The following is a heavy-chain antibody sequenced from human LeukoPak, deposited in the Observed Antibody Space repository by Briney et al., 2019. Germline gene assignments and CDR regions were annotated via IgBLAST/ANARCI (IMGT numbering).Heavy chain of an antibody. CDR1: GFTFSSYG. V-gene: IGHV3-23*01. J-gene: IGHJ4*02. CDR3: AKDKRGYCSSTSCYAGLDY. D-gene: IGHD2-2*01. Sequence: GGSLRLSCAASGFTFSSYGMSWVRQAPGKGLEWVSAISGSGGSTYYADSVKGRFTISRDNSKNTLYLQMNSLRAEDTAVYYCAKDKRGYCSSTSCYAGLDYWGQGTLVTVSS. CDR2: ISGSGGST.